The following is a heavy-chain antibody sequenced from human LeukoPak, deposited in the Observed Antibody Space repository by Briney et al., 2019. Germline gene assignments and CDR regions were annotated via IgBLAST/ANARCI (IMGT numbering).Heavy chain of an antibody. J-gene: IGHJ4*02. CDR3: SREGPTGEFLGDY. CDR2: ISAYNGNT. CDR1: GYTFTSQG. D-gene: IGHD1-1*01. V-gene: IGHV1-18*01. Sequence: ASVKFSCKASGYTFTSQGISWVRQARGQGLEWMGWISAYNGNTNYAQKFQGRVTLTTDTSTSTVYMELRSLRSDDTAVYYCSREGPTGEFLGDYWGQGTLVTVSS.